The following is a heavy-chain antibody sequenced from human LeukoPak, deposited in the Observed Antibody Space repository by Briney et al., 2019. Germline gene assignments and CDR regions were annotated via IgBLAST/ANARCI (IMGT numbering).Heavy chain of an antibody. Sequence: SETLSLTCTVSGGSISSGDYCWSWIRQPPGKGLEWIGYIYYSGSTYYNPSLKSRVTISVDTSKNQFSLKLSSVTAADTAVYYCARADGDYRAFDIWGQGTMVTVSS. CDR1: GGSISSGDYC. CDR2: IYYSGST. CDR3: ARADGDYRAFDI. D-gene: IGHD4-17*01. V-gene: IGHV4-30-4*01. J-gene: IGHJ3*02.